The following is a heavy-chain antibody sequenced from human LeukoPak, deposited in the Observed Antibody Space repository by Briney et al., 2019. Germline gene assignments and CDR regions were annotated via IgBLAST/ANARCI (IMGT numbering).Heavy chain of an antibody. V-gene: IGHV3-30*02. CDR3: AKTYVWGTYAFDI. Sequence: GGSLRVSCAASGFTFSSYGMHSGRQALGKGLEWGAFIRYDGSNKYYADSVKGQFTISRDNSKNALYLRMSSLRAEDTAVYYCAKTYVWGTYAFDIWGQGTMVTVSS. CDR2: IRYDGSNK. D-gene: IGHD3-16*01. J-gene: IGHJ3*02. CDR1: GFTFSSYG.